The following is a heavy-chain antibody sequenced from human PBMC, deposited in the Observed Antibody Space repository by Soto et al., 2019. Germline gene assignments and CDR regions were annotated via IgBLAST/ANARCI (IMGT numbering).Heavy chain of an antibody. Sequence: PSETLSLTCTVSGGSISSGVYYWSWIRQHPGKGLEWIGYIYYSGSTYYNPSLKSRVTISVDTSKNQFSLKLSSVTAADTAVYYCARCGGDVLRYFDWLLCPPDVWGQGTTVTVSS. CDR1: GGSISSGVYY. J-gene: IGHJ6*02. V-gene: IGHV4-31*03. CDR2: IYYSGST. CDR3: ARCGGDVLRYFDWLLCPPDV. D-gene: IGHD3-9*01.